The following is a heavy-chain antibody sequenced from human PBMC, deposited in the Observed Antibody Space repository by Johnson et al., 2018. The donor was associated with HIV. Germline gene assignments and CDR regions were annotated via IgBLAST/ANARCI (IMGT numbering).Heavy chain of an antibody. CDR3: ASHVGSSVGSAFDI. D-gene: IGHD6-6*01. CDR2: ISFDGSNK. Sequence: VKLVESGGGVVQPGRSLRLSCAASGFIFNDYPMYWVRKPPGKGLEWVAVISFDGSNKYYADSVKGRFSISRDNSKNTLYLQMNSLRAEDTAVYYCASHVGSSVGSAFDIWGQGTMVTVSS. J-gene: IGHJ3*02. V-gene: IGHV3-30*04. CDR1: GFIFNDYP.